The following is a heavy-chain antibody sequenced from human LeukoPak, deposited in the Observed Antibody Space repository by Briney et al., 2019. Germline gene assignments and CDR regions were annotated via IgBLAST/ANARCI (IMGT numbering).Heavy chain of an antibody. CDR1: GGSISSYY. CDR3: ARVFRAAGRLGYFDY. CDR2: IYYSGST. Sequence: SETLSLTCTVSGGSISSYYWSWIRQPPGKGLEWIGYIYYSGSTNYNPSLKSRVTISVDTSKNQFSLKRSSVTAADTAVYYCARVFRAAGRLGYFDYWGQGTLVTVSS. J-gene: IGHJ4*02. V-gene: IGHV4-59*01. D-gene: IGHD6-13*01.